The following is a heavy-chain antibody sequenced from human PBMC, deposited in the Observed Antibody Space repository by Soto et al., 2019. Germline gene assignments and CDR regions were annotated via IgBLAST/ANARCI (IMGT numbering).Heavy chain of an antibody. V-gene: IGHV4-61*01. CDR2: SYYTGST. CDR1: GGSVNSDYYN. D-gene: IGHD6-6*01. Sequence: SETLSLTCTVSGGSVNSDYYNWSWIRQPPGKGLGWIGYSYYTGSTKYNPSLESRVTISLDTSRNQFSPKLSSVTAADTAVFYCAREYSSSPEAFDYWGQGDLVTVS. J-gene: IGHJ4*02. CDR3: AREYSSSPEAFDY.